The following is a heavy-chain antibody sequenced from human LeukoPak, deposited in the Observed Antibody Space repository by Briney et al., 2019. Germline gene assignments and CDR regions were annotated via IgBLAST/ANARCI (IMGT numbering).Heavy chain of an antibody. CDR3: ARGNRYQLLSGAFDY. Sequence: GGSLRLSCAASGFTVSSNYMSWVRQAPGKGLEGVSVIYSGGSTYYADSVTGRFTISRDNSKNTLYLLMNRLRAEDTAVYYCARGNRYQLLSGAFDYWGQGTLVTVSS. V-gene: IGHV3-53*01. J-gene: IGHJ4*02. D-gene: IGHD2-2*01. CDR2: IYSGGST. CDR1: GFTVSSNY.